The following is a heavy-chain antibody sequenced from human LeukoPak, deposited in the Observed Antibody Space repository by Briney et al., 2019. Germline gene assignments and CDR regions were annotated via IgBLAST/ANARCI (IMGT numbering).Heavy chain of an antibody. CDR3: ARLAARPGKYYFDY. CDR1: GGSISSSSSY. D-gene: IGHD6-6*01. J-gene: IGHJ4*02. Sequence: SETLSLTCTVSGGSISSSSSYWGWIRQPPGKGLEWIGSIYYSGSTYYNPSLKSRVTISVDTSKNQFSLKLSSVTAADTAVYYCARLAARPGKYYFDYWGQGTLVTVSS. CDR2: IYYSGST. V-gene: IGHV4-39*01.